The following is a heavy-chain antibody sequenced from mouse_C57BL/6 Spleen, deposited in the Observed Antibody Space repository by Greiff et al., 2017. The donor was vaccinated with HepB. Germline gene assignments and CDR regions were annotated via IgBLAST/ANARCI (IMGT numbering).Heavy chain of an antibody. CDR3: ARGGVARGAMDY. CDR1: GFTFSSYS. D-gene: IGHD1-1*01. CDR2: ISDGGSYT. V-gene: IGHV5-4*01. J-gene: IGHJ4*01. Sequence: EVLLVESGGGLVKPGGSLKLSCAASGFTFSSYSMSWVRQTPEKRLEWVATISDGGSYTYYPDNVKGRFTISRDNAKNNLYLQMSHLKSEDTAMYYCARGGVARGAMDYWGQGTSVTVSS.